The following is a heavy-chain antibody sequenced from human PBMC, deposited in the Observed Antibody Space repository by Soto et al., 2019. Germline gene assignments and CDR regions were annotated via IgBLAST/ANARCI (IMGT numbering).Heavy chain of an antibody. V-gene: IGHV3-30*18. J-gene: IGHJ6*02. CDR3: AKVLCSGGRCFRSGMDV. CDR1: GFTFSSYG. Sequence: QVQLVESGGGVVQPGRSLRLSCAASGFTFSSYGMHWVRQAPGKGLEWVAVISYDGSNKYYADSVKGRFTISRDNSKNTLYLQMNSLRAEDTAVYYCAKVLCSGGRCFRSGMDVWGQGTTVTVSS. CDR2: ISYDGSNK. D-gene: IGHD2-15*01.